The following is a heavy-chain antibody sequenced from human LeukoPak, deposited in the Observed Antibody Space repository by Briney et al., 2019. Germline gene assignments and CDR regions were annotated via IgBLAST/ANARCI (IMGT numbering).Heavy chain of an antibody. J-gene: IGHJ3*02. CDR3: ARDRSLYYDSSGAFDI. Sequence: ASVKVSCKVSGYTLTELSMHWVRQAPGKGLEWMGGFDPEDGETIYAQKFQGRVTMTTDTSTSTAYMELRSLRSDDTAVYYCARDRSLYYDSSGAFDIWGQGTMVTVSS. CDR1: GYTLTELS. V-gene: IGHV1-24*01. CDR2: FDPEDGET. D-gene: IGHD3-22*01.